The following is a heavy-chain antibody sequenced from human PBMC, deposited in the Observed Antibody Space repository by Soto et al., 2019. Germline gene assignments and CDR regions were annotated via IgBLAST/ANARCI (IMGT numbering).Heavy chain of an antibody. J-gene: IGHJ4*02. CDR1: GFTFTYFS. CDR2: IRSKDYGGTP. V-gene: IGHV3-49*02. CDR3: TREIPYFDS. Sequence: PGGSLRLSCATSGFTFTYFSIIWVRQAPGRGLEWVGFIRSKDYGGTPEYAASVKGRFAISRDDSTGIAYLQMNSLKNEDTAVYYCTREIPYFDSWGQGTLVTVSS.